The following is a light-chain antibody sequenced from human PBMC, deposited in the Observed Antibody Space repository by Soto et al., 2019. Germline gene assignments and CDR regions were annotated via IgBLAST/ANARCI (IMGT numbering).Light chain of an antibody. J-gene: IGLJ2*01. CDR1: SSDVGGYNY. V-gene: IGLV2-14*01. Sequence: QSALTQPASVSGSPGQSITISCTGTSSDVGGYNYVSWYQQHPGKAPKLMIYDVSNRPSGVSNRFSGSKSGNTASLTISGLQAEDEAADCCSSYTSSSTPYVVFGGGTKLTVL. CDR2: DVS. CDR3: SSYTSSSTPYVV.